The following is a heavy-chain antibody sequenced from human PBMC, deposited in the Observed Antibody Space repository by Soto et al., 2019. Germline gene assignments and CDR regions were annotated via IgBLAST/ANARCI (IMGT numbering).Heavy chain of an antibody. CDR3: ARERRGIAYCGGDCSDGMDA. J-gene: IGHJ6*02. CDR2: INPNSGGT. V-gene: IGHV1-2*04. D-gene: IGHD2-21*02. Sequence: ASVKVSCKASGYTFTGYYMHWVRQAPGQGLEWMGWINPNSGGTNYAQKFQGWVTMTRDTSISTAYMELSRLRSDDTAVYYCARERRGIAYCGGDCSDGMDAWGQGTTVTVSS. CDR1: GYTFTGYY.